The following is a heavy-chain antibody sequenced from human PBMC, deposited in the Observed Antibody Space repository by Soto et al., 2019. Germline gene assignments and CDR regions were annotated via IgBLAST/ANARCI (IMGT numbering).Heavy chain of an antibody. V-gene: IGHV4-59*08. D-gene: IGHD5-12*01. CDR1: GGYMISYY. J-gene: IGHJ4*02. CDR3: ARRIVATKPFDY. Sequence: SETQSLTCTVSGGYMISYYWSWIRQPQGRGLEWIGFIYYAGSTKYNPSLNSRVTISVDTSKNQFSLTVTSVTAADTAVYYCARRIVATKPFDYWAKGTLDPVSP. CDR2: IYYAGST.